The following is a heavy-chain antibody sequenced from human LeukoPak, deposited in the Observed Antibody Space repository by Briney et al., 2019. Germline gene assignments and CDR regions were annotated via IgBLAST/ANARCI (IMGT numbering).Heavy chain of an antibody. CDR1: GFTFVNYG. J-gene: IGHJ3*02. CDR3: ARDPLDISRWANAFDI. Sequence: GGSLRLSCAASGFTFVNYGFHWVRQAPVKALEWVAFISYNGNQRYGDSVKGRFTISRDNSKNTLYLQMNGLRPEDTAVYYCARDPLDISRWANAFDIWGQGTMVTVSS. V-gene: IGHV3-30-3*01. D-gene: IGHD2-2*03. CDR2: ISYNGNQ.